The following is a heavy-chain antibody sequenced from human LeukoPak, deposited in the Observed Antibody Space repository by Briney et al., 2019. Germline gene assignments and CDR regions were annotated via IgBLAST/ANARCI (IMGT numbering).Heavy chain of an antibody. J-gene: IGHJ4*02. D-gene: IGHD4-23*01. CDR3: ARDMGAPDYGSYSVDY. CDR2: IYYSGST. Sequence: SETLSLTCTVSGGSISSNSDYWGWIRQPPGKGLEWIGSIYYSGSTYYNPSLKSRVTISVDMSKNQFSLKMTSVTAADTAVYFCARDMGAPDYGSYSVDYWGQGTLVTVSS. CDR1: GGSISSNSDY. V-gene: IGHV4-39*07.